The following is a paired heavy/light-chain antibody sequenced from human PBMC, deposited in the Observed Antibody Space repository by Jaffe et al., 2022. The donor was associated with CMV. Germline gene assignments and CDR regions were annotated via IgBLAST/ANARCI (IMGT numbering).Light chain of an antibody. V-gene: IGKV2-30*02. J-gene: IGKJ2*01. CDR3: MQGTHWRYT. Sequence: DVVMTQSPLSLPVTLGQPASISCRSSQSLVHSDGNTYLNWFQQRPGQSPRRLIYKVSNRDSGVPDRFSGSGSGTDFTLKISRVEAEDVGVYYCMQGTHWRYTFGQGTKLEIK. CDR2: KVS. CDR1: QSLVHSDGNTY.
Heavy chain of an antibody. V-gene: IGHV3-11*01. CDR3: ARRSSSPRFDP. Sequence: QVQLVESGGGLVKPGGSLRLSCAASGFTFSDYYMSWIRQAPGKGLEWVSYISSSGSTIYYADSVKGRFTISRDNAKNSLYLQMNSLRAEDTAVYYCARRSSSPRFDPWGQGTLVTVSS. J-gene: IGHJ5*02. CDR2: ISSSGSTI. D-gene: IGHD6-13*01. CDR1: GFTFSDYY.